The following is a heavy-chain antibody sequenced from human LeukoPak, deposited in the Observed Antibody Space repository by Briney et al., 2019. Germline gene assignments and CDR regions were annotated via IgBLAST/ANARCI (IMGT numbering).Heavy chain of an antibody. Sequence: TGGSLRLSCSASGFTFSSYGLHWVRQAPGKGLQYVSGISSNGGSTDYADSVKGRFTISRDNSKSTLYLQMSSLRAEDTAVYYCVKDQGYYDFWSGYEYFHHWGQGTLVTVSS. CDR2: ISSNGGST. J-gene: IGHJ1*01. CDR1: GFTFSSYG. V-gene: IGHV3-64D*08. CDR3: VKDQGYYDFWSGYEYFHH. D-gene: IGHD3-3*01.